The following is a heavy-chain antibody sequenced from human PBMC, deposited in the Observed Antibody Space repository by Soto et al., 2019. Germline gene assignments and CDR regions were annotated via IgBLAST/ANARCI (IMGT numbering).Heavy chain of an antibody. J-gene: IGHJ4*02. V-gene: IGHV4-34*01. CDR1: GGSFSGYY. CDR3: ARGDSSRVEAGTFFDY. D-gene: IGHD6-13*01. CDR2: INHSGST. Sequence: QVQLQQWGAGLLKPSETLSLTCAVYGGSFSGYYWSWIRQPPGKGLEWIGEINHSGSTNYNPSLKSRVTISVDTSKNQFSLKLSSVTAADTAVYYCARGDSSRVEAGTFFDYWGQGTLVTVSS.